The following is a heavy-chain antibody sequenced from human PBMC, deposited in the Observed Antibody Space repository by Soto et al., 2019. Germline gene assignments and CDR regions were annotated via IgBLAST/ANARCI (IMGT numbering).Heavy chain of an antibody. CDR3: AREELDYDFWSGRGYGMDV. D-gene: IGHD3-3*01. V-gene: IGHV4-31*03. CDR2: IYYSGST. Sequence: KTSETLSLTCTVSGGSISSGGYYWSWIRQHPGKGLEWIGYIYYSGSTYYNPSLKSRVTISVDTSKNQFSLKLSSVTAADTAVYYCAREELDYDFWSGRGYGMDVWGQGTTVTVSS. CDR1: GGSISSGGYY. J-gene: IGHJ6*02.